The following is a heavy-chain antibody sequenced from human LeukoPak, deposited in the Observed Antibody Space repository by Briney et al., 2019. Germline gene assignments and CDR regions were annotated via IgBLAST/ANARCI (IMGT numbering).Heavy chain of an antibody. J-gene: IGHJ3*02. CDR1: GYTFTSYG. Sequence: ASVKVSCKASGYTFTSYGISWARQAPGQRLEWMGWISAYNGNTNYAQKLQGRVTMTTDTSTSTAYMELRSLRSDDTAVYYCARDPKMSWNAATDAFDIWGQGTMVTVSS. D-gene: IGHD1-1*01. V-gene: IGHV1-18*01. CDR3: ARDPKMSWNAATDAFDI. CDR2: ISAYNGNT.